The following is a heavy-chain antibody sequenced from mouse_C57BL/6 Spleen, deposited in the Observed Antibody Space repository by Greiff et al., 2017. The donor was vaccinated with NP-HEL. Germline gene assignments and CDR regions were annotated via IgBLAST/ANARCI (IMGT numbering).Heavy chain of an antibody. Sequence: DVMLVESGGGLVKPGGSLKLSCAASGFTFSSYAMSWVRQTPEKRLEWVATISDGGSYTYYPDNVKGRFTISRDNAKNNLYLQMSHLKSEDTAMYYCARDTTVVATGDYFDYWGQGTTLTVSS. J-gene: IGHJ2*01. D-gene: IGHD1-1*01. V-gene: IGHV5-4*01. CDR2: ISDGGSYT. CDR3: ARDTTVVATGDYFDY. CDR1: GFTFSSYA.